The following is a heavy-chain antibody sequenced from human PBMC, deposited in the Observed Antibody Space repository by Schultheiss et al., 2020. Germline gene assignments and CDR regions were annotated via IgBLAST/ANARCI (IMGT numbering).Heavy chain of an antibody. D-gene: IGHD1-26*01. V-gene: IGHV4-59*12. CDR1: GGSISSYY. J-gene: IGHJ4*02. CDR2: IYYSGST. Sequence: SETLSLTCTVSGGSISSYYWSWIRQPPGKGLEWIGYIYYSGSTNYNPSLKSRVTISVDTSKNQFSLKLTSVTAADTAVYYCATSGNYRLLYWGQGTLVTVSS. CDR3: ATSGNYRLLY.